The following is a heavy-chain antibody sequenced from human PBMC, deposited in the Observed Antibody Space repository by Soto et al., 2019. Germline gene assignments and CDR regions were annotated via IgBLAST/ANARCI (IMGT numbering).Heavy chain of an antibody. V-gene: IGHV1-69*01. CDR3: ARDGGRHSGGIDY. CDR2: IIPIFGTA. CDR1: GGTFSSYS. Sequence: QVQLGQSGAEVKKPGSSVKVSCKASGGTFSSYSINWVRQAPGQGLEWMGEIIPIFGTANYAQKFQGRVTTTADESTSTAYMELSSLRSEDTAVYYCARDGGRHSGGIDYWGQGTLVTVSS. J-gene: IGHJ4*02. D-gene: IGHD1-26*01.